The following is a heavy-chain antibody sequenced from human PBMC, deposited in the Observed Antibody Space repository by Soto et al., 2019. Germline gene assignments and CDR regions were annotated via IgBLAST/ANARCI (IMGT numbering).Heavy chain of an antibody. CDR1: GYSFTSYW. V-gene: IGHV5-10-1*01. J-gene: IGHJ6*02. CDR2: IDPSDSYT. D-gene: IGHD3-22*01. Sequence: GESLKISCKGSGYSFTSYWISWVRQMPGKXLEWMGRIDPSDSYTNYSPSFQGHVTISADKSISTAYLQWSSLKASDTAMYYCARLPYYDSSGYFAPLDYYRMDVWGQGTTVTVSS. CDR3: ARLPYYDSSGYFAPLDYYRMDV.